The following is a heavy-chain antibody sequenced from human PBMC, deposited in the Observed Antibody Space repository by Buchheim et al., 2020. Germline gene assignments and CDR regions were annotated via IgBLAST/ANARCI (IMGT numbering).Heavy chain of an antibody. CDR2: IYYSGST. D-gene: IGHD2-21*02. CDR3: ARQLSVTGTRSQFDY. V-gene: IGHV4-39*01. CDR1: GDSISSTSYY. J-gene: IGHJ4*02. Sequence: QLQLQESGPGLVKPSETLSLTCTVSGDSISSTSYYWGWVRQPPGKGLEWIGNIYYSGSTYYTPSLRGRVTISVDTSKNHFPLRLTSVTAADTAVYYCARQLSVTGTRSQFDYWGQGTL.